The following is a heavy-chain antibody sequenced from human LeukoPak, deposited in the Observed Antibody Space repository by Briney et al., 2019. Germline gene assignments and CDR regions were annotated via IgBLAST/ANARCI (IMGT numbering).Heavy chain of an antibody. J-gene: IGHJ6*03. Sequence: ASVKVSCKASGYTFTSYYMHWVRQAPGQGLEWMGIINPSGGSTSYAQKFQGRVTMTRDTSTSTVYMELSSLRSEDTAVYYCATLSRITRAGYYYYYYYMDVWGKGTTVTVSS. CDR1: GYTFTSYY. V-gene: IGHV1-46*01. CDR2: INPSGGST. CDR3: ATLSRITRAGYYYYYYYMDV. D-gene: IGHD3-10*01.